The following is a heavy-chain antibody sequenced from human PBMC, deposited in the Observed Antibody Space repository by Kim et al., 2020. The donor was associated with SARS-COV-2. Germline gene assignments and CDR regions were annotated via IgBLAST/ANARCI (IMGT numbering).Heavy chain of an antibody. CDR1: GFTFSNAW. J-gene: IGHJ4*02. Sequence: GGSLRLSCAASGFTFSNAWMSWVRQAPGKGLEWVGRIKSKTDGGTTDYAAPVKGRFTISRDDSKNTLYLQMNSLKTEDTAVYYCTTTVMGRIVGERPLDYWGQGTLVTVSS. CDR3: TTTVMGRIVGERPLDY. CDR2: IKSKTDGGTT. V-gene: IGHV3-15*01. D-gene: IGHD1-26*01.